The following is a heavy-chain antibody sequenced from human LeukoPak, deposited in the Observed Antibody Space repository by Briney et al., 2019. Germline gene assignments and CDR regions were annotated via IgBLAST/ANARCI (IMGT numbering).Heavy chain of an antibody. J-gene: IGHJ4*02. D-gene: IGHD1-26*01. CDR2: IHSGGSM. V-gene: IGHV3-66*02. CDR3: AGSGIYLTY. CDR1: GLTVSGNY. Sequence: GGSLTLSCAASGLTVSGNYMSWVRQAPGKGLEWVSVIHSGGSMYYADPVKGRFTISRDIYQNTEYLQLNSLRPEDTAVYYCAGSGIYLTYWGQGTLVTVSS.